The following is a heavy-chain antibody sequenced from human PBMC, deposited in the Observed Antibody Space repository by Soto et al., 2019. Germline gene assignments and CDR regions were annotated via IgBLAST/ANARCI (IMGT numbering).Heavy chain of an antibody. CDR2: ISYDGSNK. Sequence: QVQLVESGGGVVQPGRSLRLSCAASGFTFSSYGMHWDRQAPGKGLEWVAVISYDGSNKYYADSVKGRFTISRDNSKNTLYLQMNSLRAEDTAVYYCAKALTDKRDYYGMDVWGHGTTVTVYS. V-gene: IGHV3-30*18. CDR1: GFTFSSYG. CDR3: AKALTDKRDYYGMDV. J-gene: IGHJ6*02.